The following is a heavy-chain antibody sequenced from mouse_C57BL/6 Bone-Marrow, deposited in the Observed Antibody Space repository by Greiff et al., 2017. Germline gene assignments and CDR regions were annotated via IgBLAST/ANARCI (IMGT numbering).Heavy chain of an antibody. Sequence: VQLQQSGPELVQPGASVNIPCKASGYTFTDYNMDWVKQSHGKSLEWIGDINPNNGGTISNQQFKGKATLTVDKSSSTAYMELRSLTSEGTAVYYCARWRDYYGSSPYWYFDVWGTGTTVTVSS. CDR3: ARWRDYYGSSPYWYFDV. V-gene: IGHV1-18*01. CDR1: GYTFTDYN. D-gene: IGHD1-1*01. CDR2: INPNNGGT. J-gene: IGHJ1*03.